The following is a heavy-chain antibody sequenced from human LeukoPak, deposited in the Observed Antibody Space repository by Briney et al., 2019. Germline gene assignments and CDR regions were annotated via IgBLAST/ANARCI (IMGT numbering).Heavy chain of an antibody. J-gene: IGHJ6*03. V-gene: IGHV1-69*05. CDR2: IIPIFGTA. D-gene: IGHD4-11*01. CDR3: ASSISNYNYYYYMDV. CDR1: GGTFSSYA. Sequence: SVKVSCKASGGTFSSYAISWVRQAPGQGLEWMGGIIPIFGTANYAQKFQGRVTITTDESASTAYMELSSLRSEDTAVYYCASSISNYNYYYYMDVWGKGTTVTVSS.